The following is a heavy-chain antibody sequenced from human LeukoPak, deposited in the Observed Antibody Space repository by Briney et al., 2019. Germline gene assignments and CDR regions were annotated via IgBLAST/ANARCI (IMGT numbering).Heavy chain of an antibody. CDR3: AKEDRVIAAPYLDY. V-gene: IGHV3-23*01. J-gene: IGHJ4*02. D-gene: IGHD6-13*01. CDR2: VSGSGGKT. Sequence: PRGSLRLSCAASGFTFSSYAMTWVRQAPGKGLEWVSAVSGSGGKTYYADSVKGRFTISRDNSKNTVSLQMNSLRAEDTAVYYCAKEDRVIAAPYLDYWGQGTLVTVSS. CDR1: GFTFSSYA.